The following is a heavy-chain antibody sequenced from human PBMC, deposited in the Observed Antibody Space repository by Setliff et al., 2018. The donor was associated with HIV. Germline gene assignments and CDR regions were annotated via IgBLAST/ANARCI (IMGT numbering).Heavy chain of an antibody. CDR3: AKSSSSWGYFDY. CDR2: IYHSGST. D-gene: IGHD6-13*01. Sequence: SETLSLTCAVSGGSISSSNWWSWVRQPPGKGLEWIGEIYHSGSTNYNPSLKSRVTISVDKSKNQFSLKLSSVTAADTAVYYCAKSSSSWGYFDYWGRGTLVTVSS. J-gene: IGHJ4*02. V-gene: IGHV4-4*02. CDR1: GGSISSSNW.